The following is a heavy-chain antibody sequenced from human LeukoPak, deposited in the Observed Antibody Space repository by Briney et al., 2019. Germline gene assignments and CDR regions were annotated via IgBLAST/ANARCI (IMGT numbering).Heavy chain of an antibody. CDR3: ARYGSWLYYFDY. CDR2: ISSSGSTK. V-gene: IGHV3-48*03. Sequence: PGGSLRLSCAASGFTFSSYEMNWVRQAPGKGLEWVSYISSSGSTKYYADSVKGRFTTSRDNAKNSLYLQMNSLRAEDTAVYYCARYGSWLYYFDYWGQGTLVTVSS. CDR1: GFTFSSYE. D-gene: IGHD4-17*01. J-gene: IGHJ4*02.